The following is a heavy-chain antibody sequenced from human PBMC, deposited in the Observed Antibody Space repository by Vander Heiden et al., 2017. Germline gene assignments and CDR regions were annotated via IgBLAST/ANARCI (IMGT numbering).Heavy chain of an antibody. J-gene: IGHJ5*02. V-gene: IGHV4-31*03. CDR1: GGAISSGGYY. CDR2: IYYSGST. CDR3: ARGLRHNWFDP. D-gene: IGHD4-17*01. Sequence: QVQLQESGPGLVKPSQTLSLTCPVSGGAISSGGYYLSWIRQHPGKGLGWIGYIYYSGSTYYNPSLKSRVTISVDTSKNQFSLKLSSVTAADTAVYYCARGLRHNWFDPWGQGTLVTVSS.